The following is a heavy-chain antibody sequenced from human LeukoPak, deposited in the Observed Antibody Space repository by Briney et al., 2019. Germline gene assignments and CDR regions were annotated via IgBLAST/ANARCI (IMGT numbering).Heavy chain of an antibody. J-gene: IGHJ6*02. D-gene: IGHD7-27*01. Sequence: GASVKVSCKASGYTFTSYYMHWVRQAPGQGLEWMGIINPSGGSTSYAQKFQGRVTMTRDTSTSTVYMELSSLRSEDTAVYYCARRVPTGDRHYYGIDVWGQGTTVTVSS. CDR1: GYTFTSYY. CDR2: INPSGGST. CDR3: ARRVPTGDRHYYGIDV. V-gene: IGHV1-46*01.